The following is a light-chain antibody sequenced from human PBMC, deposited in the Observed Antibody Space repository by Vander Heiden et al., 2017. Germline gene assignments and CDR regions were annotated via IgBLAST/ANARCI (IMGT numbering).Light chain of an antibody. CDR3: MSYTSSSTWV. V-gene: IGLV2-14*01. J-gene: IGLJ3*02. Sequence: QSALTQPVSVSGSPGQSITISCTGTSSDVGGYKSVSWYQQHPGKAPKVMIYEVSNRPSGVSNRFSGSKSGNTASLTISGLQAEDEADYYCMSYTSSSTWVFGGGTKLTVL. CDR2: EVS. CDR1: SSDVGGYKS.